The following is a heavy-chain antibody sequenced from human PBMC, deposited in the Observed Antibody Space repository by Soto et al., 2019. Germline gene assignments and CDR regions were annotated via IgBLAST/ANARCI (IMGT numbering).Heavy chain of an antibody. D-gene: IGHD3-3*02. V-gene: IGHV3-48*03. Sequence: EVLLVESGGGLVQPGGSLRLSCTASGFTFSSYEMNWVRQAPGKGLEWISYISTSGRTIFDAGSVKGRFTISRDNTRNTLFLQMGSLRPEDTAVYYCARQPAHFYEASPKGFDPWGQGTLVIVSS. CDR2: ISTSGRTI. CDR3: ARQPAHFYEASPKGFDP. CDR1: GFTFSSYE. J-gene: IGHJ5*02.